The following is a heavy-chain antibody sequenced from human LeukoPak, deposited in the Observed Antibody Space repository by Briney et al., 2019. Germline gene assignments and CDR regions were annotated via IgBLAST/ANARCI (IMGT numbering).Heavy chain of an antibody. CDR2: INHSGST. CDR1: GGSFSGYY. V-gene: IGHV4-34*01. D-gene: IGHD5-12*01. Sequence: KPSETLSLNCAVYGGSFSGYYWSWIRQPPGKGLEWIGEINHSGSTNYNPSLKSRVTISVDTSENQFSLKLSSVTAADTAVYYYARGGYSGYDFWFDPWCQGTLVTVSS. CDR3: ARGGYSGYDFWFDP. J-gene: IGHJ5*02.